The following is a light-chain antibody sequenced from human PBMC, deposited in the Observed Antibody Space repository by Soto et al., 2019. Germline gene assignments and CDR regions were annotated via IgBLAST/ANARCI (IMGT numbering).Light chain of an antibody. J-gene: IGLJ2*01. CDR2: DNT. CDR1: SSNIGSPFD. V-gene: IGLV1-40*01. Sequence: QLVLTQPPSVSGAPGQTVTISCTGSSSNIGSPFDVHWYQQIPGTAPKLLIYDNTNRPAGVPDRFSGSRSGTSASLAITGLQAEDAADYYCQSYDTSLSGTIFGGGTKLTVL. CDR3: QSYDTSLSGTI.